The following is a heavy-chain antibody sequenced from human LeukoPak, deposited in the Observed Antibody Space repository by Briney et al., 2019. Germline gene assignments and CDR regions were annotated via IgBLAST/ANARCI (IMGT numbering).Heavy chain of an antibody. CDR2: ISYDGSNK. V-gene: IGHV3-30-3*01. CDR3: ARTSRASPGWRPRLKNAFDL. Sequence: GGSLRLSCAASGFTFSNYAIHWVRQAPGKGLEWVAVISYDGSNKYYADSVKGRFTISRDNSKNTLYLQMNSLRAEDTAVYYCARTSRASPGWRPRLKNAFDLWGLGTLVTVSS. CDR1: GFTFSNYA. J-gene: IGHJ3*01. D-gene: IGHD6-6*01.